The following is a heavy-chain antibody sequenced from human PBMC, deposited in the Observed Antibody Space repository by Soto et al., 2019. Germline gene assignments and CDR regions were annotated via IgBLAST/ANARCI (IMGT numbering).Heavy chain of an antibody. CDR2: TYYRSKWYN. D-gene: IGHD6-13*01. CDR3: ARSEYSSRSPRYAFDI. V-gene: IGHV6-1*01. CDR1: GVSVSSNSAA. J-gene: IGHJ3*02. Sequence: SQALSLTCAISGVSVSSNSAACNCIRQSPSRGLEWLGRTYYRSKWYNDYAVSVKSRITINPDTSKNQFSLQLNSVTPEDTAVYYCARSEYSSRSPRYAFDIWGQGTMVTVSS.